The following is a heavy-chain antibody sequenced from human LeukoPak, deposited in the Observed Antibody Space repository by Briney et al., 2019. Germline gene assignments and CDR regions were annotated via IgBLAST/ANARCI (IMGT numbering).Heavy chain of an antibody. J-gene: IGHJ3*02. V-gene: IGHV3-23*01. D-gene: IGHD3-16*01. Sequence: GGSLRLSCAASGFTFSSYAMSWVRQAPGKALEWVSGISASGFGTYYADSVKGRFTISRDNSKNTLYLQMNTLRAEDTAVYYCAKDREYSYVYDAFDIWGQGTLVTVSS. CDR1: GFTFSSYA. CDR3: AKDREYSYVYDAFDI. CDR2: ISASGFGT.